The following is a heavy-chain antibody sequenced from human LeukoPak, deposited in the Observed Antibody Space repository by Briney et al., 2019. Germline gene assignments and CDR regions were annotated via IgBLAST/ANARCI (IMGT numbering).Heavy chain of an antibody. D-gene: IGHD3-10*02. V-gene: IGHV3-48*03. J-gene: IGHJ6*04. CDR3: AELGISMIGGV. CDR1: GFTFSSYE. CDR2: ISSSGSTI. Sequence: GGSLRLSCAASGFTFSSYEMNWVRQAPGKGLEWVSYISSSGSTIYYADSVEGRFTISRDNAKNSLYLQMNSLRAEDTAVYYCAELGISMIGGVWGKGTTVTISS.